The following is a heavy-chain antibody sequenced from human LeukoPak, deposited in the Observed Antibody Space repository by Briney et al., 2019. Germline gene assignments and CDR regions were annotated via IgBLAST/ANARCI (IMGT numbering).Heavy chain of an antibody. J-gene: IGHJ4*02. V-gene: IGHV3-30*02. D-gene: IGHD3-3*01. Sequence: GGSLRLSCAASGFTFSSYGMHWVRQAPGKGLEWVAFIRYDGSNKYYADSVKGRFTISRDNSKNTLYLQMNSLRAEDTAVYYCAKDDQRITIFGVGHWGQGTLVTVSS. CDR3: AKDDQRITIFGVGH. CDR2: IRYDGSNK. CDR1: GFTFSSYG.